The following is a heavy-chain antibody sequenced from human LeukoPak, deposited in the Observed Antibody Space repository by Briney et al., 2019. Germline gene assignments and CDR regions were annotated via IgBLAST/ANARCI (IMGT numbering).Heavy chain of an antibody. V-gene: IGHV4-34*01. CDR1: GGSFSSYY. CDR3: ARHDGGGS. CDR2: INHSGTT. J-gene: IGHJ5*02. Sequence: SETLSLTCAVYGGSFSSYYWSWIRQPPGKGLEWIGEINHSGTTNYNPSLKSRVTISLDTSKNQFSLKLNSVTAADTAMYYCARHDGGGSWGQGTLVTVSS. D-gene: IGHD6-25*01.